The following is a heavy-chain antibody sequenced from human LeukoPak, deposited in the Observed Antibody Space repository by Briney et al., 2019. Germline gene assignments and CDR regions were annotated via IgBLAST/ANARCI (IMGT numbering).Heavy chain of an antibody. V-gene: IGHV3-53*01. J-gene: IGHJ4*02. CDR1: GFTVSSNY. D-gene: IGHD1-26*01. Sequence: GGSLRLSCAASGFTVSSNYMSWVRQAPGKGLEWVSVIYSGGSTYYADSVKGRFTISRDNSKNTLYLQMNSLRAEDTVVYYCASNSGLTYFDYWGQGTLVTVSS. CDR2: IYSGGST. CDR3: ASNSGLTYFDY.